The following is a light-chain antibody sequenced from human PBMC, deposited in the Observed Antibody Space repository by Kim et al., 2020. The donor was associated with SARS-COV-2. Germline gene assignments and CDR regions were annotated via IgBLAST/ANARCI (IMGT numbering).Light chain of an antibody. CDR3: QQRAKWPPWT. J-gene: IGKJ1*01. Sequence: EIVLTQSPATLSLSPGERATLSCRARLSVSNYLAWYQQTPGQAPSLLIYDASNRATGVPPRFSGSGSGTDFTLTISGLEPEDSAVYYCQQRAKWPPWTFGQGTKGDIK. V-gene: IGKV3-11*01. CDR1: LSVSNY. CDR2: DAS.